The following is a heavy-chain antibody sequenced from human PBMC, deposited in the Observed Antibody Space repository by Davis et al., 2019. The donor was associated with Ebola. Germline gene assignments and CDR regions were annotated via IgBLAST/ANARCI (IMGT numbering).Heavy chain of an antibody. J-gene: IGHJ4*02. CDR3: ARHEGDGDIVVVPAAMPMDY. D-gene: IGHD2-2*01. V-gene: IGHV5-51*01. Sequence: GESLKISCKGSGYSFTSYWIGWVRQMPGKGLEWMGIIYPGDSDTRYSPSFQGQVTISADKSISTAYLQWSSLKASDTAMYYCARHEGDGDIVVVPAAMPMDYWGQGTLVTVSS. CDR1: GYSFTSYW. CDR2: IYPGDSDT.